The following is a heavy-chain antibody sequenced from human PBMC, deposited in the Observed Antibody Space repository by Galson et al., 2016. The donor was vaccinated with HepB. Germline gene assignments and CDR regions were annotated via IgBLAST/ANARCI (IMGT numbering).Heavy chain of an antibody. J-gene: IGHJ5*02. CDR2: IAQSGRT. V-gene: IGHV4-34*01. Sequence: SETLSLTCAVYGGSFSDFYWSWIRQPPGKGLEWIGEIAQSGRTNYTPSLKSRLNISVDPSKTQFSLTLRSVTAADTAVYYCARGSFLSGSRTWGQGTLVTVSS. CDR1: GGSFSDFY. CDR3: ARGSFLSGSRT. D-gene: IGHD7-27*01.